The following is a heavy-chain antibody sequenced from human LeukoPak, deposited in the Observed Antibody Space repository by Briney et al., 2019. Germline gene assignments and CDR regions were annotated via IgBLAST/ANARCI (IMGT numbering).Heavy chain of an antibody. CDR2: INSDGSST. J-gene: IGHJ4*02. CDR1: GFTYSSYW. CDR3: ARGRSSSWTDY. Sequence: GGSLRLSCAASGFTYSSYWMHWVRQAPGKGLVWVSRINSDGSSTSYADSVKGRFTISRDNAKNTLYLQMNSLRAEDTAVYYCARGRSSSWTDYWGQGTLVTVSS. D-gene: IGHD6-13*01. V-gene: IGHV3-74*01.